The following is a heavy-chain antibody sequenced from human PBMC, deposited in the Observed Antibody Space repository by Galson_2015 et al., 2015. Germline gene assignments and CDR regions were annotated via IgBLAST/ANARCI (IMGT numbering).Heavy chain of an antibody. D-gene: IGHD1-7*01. V-gene: IGHV1-46*01. CDR1: GYTFTSYY. CDR3: ARWIITGTTVGINAFDI. J-gene: IGHJ3*02. Sequence: SVKVSCKASGYTFTSYYMHWVRQAPGQGLEWMGIINPSGGSTSYAQKFQGRVTMTRDTSTSTVYMELSSLRSEDTAVYYCARWIITGTTVGINAFDIWGQGTMVTVSS. CDR2: INPSGGST.